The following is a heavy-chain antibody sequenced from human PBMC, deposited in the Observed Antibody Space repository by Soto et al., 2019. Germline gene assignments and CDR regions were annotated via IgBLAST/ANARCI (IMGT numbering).Heavy chain of an antibody. CDR3: ARDRARVVYYYGMDV. CDR2: ISAYNGNT. CDR1: GYTFTSYG. V-gene: IGHV1-18*01. D-gene: IGHD2-21*01. J-gene: IGHJ6*02. Sequence: PGGSLRLSCAASGYTFTSYGISWVRQAPGQGLEWMGWISAYNGNTNYAQKLQGRVTMTTDTSTSTAYMELRSLRSDDTAVYYCARDRARVVYYYGMDVWGQGTTVTVSS.